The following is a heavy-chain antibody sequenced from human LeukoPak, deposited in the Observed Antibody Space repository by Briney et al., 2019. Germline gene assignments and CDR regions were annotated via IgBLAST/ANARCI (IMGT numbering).Heavy chain of an antibody. Sequence: GSLRLSCAASGFTFSSYAMSWIRQPAGKGLEWIGRIYTSGSTNYNPSLKSRVTMSVDTSKNQFSLKLSSVTAADTAVYYCARTTYSSSWFWFDYWGQGTLVTVSS. CDR2: IYTSGST. CDR1: GFTFSSYA. CDR3: ARTTYSSSWFWFDY. V-gene: IGHV4-4*07. J-gene: IGHJ4*02. D-gene: IGHD6-13*01.